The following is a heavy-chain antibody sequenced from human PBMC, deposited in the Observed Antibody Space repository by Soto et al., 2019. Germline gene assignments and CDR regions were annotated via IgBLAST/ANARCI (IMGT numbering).Heavy chain of an antibody. J-gene: IGHJ4*02. Sequence: EVQLLESGGGLVQPGGSLRLSCAASGFTFSSYAMSWVRQAPGKGLEWVSAISGSGGSTYYEDSVKGRFTISRDNSKNTLYLQMTSLRAEDTAVYYCAKVIGVVPAAPDYWGQGTLFTVSS. CDR2: ISGSGGST. CDR3: AKVIGVVPAAPDY. CDR1: GFTFSSYA. D-gene: IGHD2-2*01. V-gene: IGHV3-23*01.